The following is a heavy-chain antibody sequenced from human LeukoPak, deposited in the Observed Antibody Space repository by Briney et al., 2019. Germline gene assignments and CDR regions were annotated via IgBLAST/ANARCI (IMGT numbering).Heavy chain of an antibody. V-gene: IGHV4-4*07. J-gene: IGHJ4*02. CDR1: GGSISSYY. CDR3: ARENSGSYREFDY. D-gene: IGHD1-26*01. CDR2: IYTSGST. Sequence: PSETLSLTCTVSGGSISSYYWSWIRQPAGNGLEWIGRIYTSGSTNYNASLKSRVSMSVDTSKNQFSLKLSSVTAADTAVFYCARENSGSYREFDYWGQGTLVTVSS.